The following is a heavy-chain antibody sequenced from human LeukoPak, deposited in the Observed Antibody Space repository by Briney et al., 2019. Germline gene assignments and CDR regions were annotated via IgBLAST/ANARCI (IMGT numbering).Heavy chain of an antibody. CDR2: IKQDGSEK. D-gene: IGHD6-19*01. CDR3: ARADPPHIAVAEYYFDY. CDR1: GFTFSSYG. V-gene: IGHV3-7*01. Sequence: PGRSLRLSCAASGFTFSSYGMHWVRQAPGKGLEWVANIKQDGSEKYYVDSVKGRFTISRDSAKNSLYLQMNSLRAEDTAVYYCARADPPHIAVAEYYFDYWGQGTLVTVSS. J-gene: IGHJ4*02.